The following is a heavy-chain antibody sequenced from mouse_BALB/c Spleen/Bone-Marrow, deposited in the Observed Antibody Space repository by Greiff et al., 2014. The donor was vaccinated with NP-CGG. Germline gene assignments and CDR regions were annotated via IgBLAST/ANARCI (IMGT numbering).Heavy chain of an antibody. J-gene: IGHJ3*01. CDR1: GYTFTSYW. CDR2: IAPGSGST. Sequence: DLVKPGASVKLSCKASGYTFTSYWINWIKQRPGQGLEWIGRIAPGSGSTYYIEMFKGKATLTVDTSSSTAYIQPFLLSSEDSAVYFCARGDDYDPFAYWGQGTLVTVSA. D-gene: IGHD2-4*01. CDR3: ARGDDYDPFAY. V-gene: IGHV1S41*01.